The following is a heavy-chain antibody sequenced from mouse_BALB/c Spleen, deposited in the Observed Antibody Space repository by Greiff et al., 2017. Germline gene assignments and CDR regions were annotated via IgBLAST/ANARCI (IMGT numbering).Heavy chain of an antibody. D-gene: IGHD1-1*01. J-gene: IGHJ1*01. CDR3: TRPYYYGSYWYFDV. CDR1: GFTFSSYW. V-gene: IGHV6-6*02. CDR2: IRLKSDNYAT. Sequence: QSGGGLVQPGGSMKLSCVASGFTFSSYWMSWVRQSPEKGLEWVAEIRLKSDNYATHYAESVKGKFTISRDDSKSRLYLQMNSLRAEDTGIYYCTRPYYYGSYWYFDVWGAGTTVTVSS.